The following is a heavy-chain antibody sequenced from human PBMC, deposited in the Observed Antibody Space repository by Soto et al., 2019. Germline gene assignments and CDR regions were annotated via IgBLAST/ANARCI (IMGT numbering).Heavy chain of an antibody. CDR2: ISWNSDKR. J-gene: IGHJ6*02. V-gene: IGHV3-9*01. CDR1: GFSLDDYS. CDR3: AIGVRRTWNEIAV. D-gene: IGHD1-1*01. Sequence: EVQLVESGGDLVQPGASLRLSCAGFGFSLDDYSMHWVRQAPGKGLEWVSGISWNSDKRGFAASVRGRFTVSKDSAKNSLYLQMNSLRIEDTALYYCAIGVRRTWNEIAVWGQGTAVIVSS.